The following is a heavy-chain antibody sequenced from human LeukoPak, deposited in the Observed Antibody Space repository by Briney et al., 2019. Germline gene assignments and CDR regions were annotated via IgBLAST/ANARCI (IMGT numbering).Heavy chain of an antibody. CDR2: ISTSSSYI. D-gene: IGHD1-26*01. V-gene: IGHV3-21*01. J-gene: IGHJ4*02. CDR1: GFTFSSYY. CDR3: ASKGATTIDY. Sequence: SGGSLRLSCAASGFTFSSYYMKWVRQAPGKGLEWVSSISTSSSYIYYADSLKGRFTISRDNAKNSLYLQMNSLRAEDTAVYYCASKGATTIDYWGQGTLVTVSS.